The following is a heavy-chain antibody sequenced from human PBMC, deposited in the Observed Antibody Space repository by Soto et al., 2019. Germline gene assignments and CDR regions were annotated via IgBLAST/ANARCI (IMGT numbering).Heavy chain of an antibody. CDR1: GYTFTSYA. V-gene: IGHV1-3*01. Sequence: QVQLVQSGAEVKKPGASVKVSCKASGYTFTSYAMHWVRQAPGQRLEWMGWINAGNGNTKYSQKFQGRVTITRDTSASTAYMELSSLRSEDTAVYYCAIMDRAVTTFYYYYYGMDVWGQGTTVTVSS. CDR2: INAGNGNT. D-gene: IGHD4-4*01. J-gene: IGHJ6*02. CDR3: AIMDRAVTTFYYYYYGMDV.